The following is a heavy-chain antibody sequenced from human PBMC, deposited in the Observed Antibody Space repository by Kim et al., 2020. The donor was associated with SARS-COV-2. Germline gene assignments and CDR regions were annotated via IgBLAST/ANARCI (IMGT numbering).Heavy chain of an antibody. J-gene: IGHJ4*02. CDR1: GFTFSRRA. V-gene: IGHV3-23*01. Sequence: GGSLRLSCAASGFTFSRRAVSWVRQAPGKGLEWIASVNNGGNAYYADSVKGRFTVSRDITMDTLYLQMNSLTAEDTALYYCAKDHPSNGWPTFDSWGQGT. CDR3: AKDHPSNGWPTFDS. CDR2: VNNGGNA. D-gene: IGHD6-19*01.